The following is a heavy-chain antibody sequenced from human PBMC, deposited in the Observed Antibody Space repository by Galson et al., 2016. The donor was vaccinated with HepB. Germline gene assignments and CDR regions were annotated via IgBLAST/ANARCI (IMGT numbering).Heavy chain of an antibody. D-gene: IGHD2-2*01. J-gene: IGHJ6*02. CDR1: GFTFEDYA. Sequence: SLRLSCAASGFTFEDYATHWVRQVPGKGLEWVSGISWNSGNIAYADSVRGRFTISRDNAKNSLSLQMNSLRAEDTALYHCTKDLSPGYCSGTSCFFYGLDVGGQGTTVTVSS. CDR2: ISWNSGNI. CDR3: TKDLSPGYCSGTSCFFYGLDV. V-gene: IGHV3-9*01.